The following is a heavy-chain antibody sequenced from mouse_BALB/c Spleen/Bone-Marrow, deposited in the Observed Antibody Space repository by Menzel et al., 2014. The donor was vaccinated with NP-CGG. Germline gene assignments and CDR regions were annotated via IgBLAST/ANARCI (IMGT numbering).Heavy chain of an antibody. CDR2: IDPFYGGT. CDR3: ARFVNYFDY. Sequence: XHLQQPGPELEKPGASVKISCKASGYSFTGXNXNWVXQSXXXXXXWXXXIDPFYGGTNYNQKFKGKATLTVDKSSSTSYMQLKSLTSEDSAVYYCARFVNYFDYWGQGTTLTVSS. CDR1: GYSFTGXN. J-gene: IGHJ2*01. V-gene: IGHV1-39*01.